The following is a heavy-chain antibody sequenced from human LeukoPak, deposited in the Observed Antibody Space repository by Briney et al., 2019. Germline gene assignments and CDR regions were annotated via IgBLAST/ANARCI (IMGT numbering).Heavy chain of an antibody. CDR2: IYYSGST. Sequence: PSETLSLTCTVSGGSISSSSYYWGWIRQPPGKGLEWIGSIYYSGSTYYNPSLKSRVTISVDTSKNQFSLKLSSVTAADTAVSYCARRRYYDSSGYSYWGQGTLVTVSS. J-gene: IGHJ4*02. CDR1: GGSISSSSYY. D-gene: IGHD3-22*01. CDR3: ARRRYYDSSGYSY. V-gene: IGHV4-39*01.